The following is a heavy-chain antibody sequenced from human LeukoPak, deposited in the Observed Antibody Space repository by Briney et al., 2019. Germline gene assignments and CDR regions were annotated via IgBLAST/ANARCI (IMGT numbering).Heavy chain of an antibody. V-gene: IGHV3-66*01. CDR2: IYSGGST. Sequence: GGSLRLSCAASGFTFSDYYMSWVRQAPGKGLEWVSVIYSGGSTYYADSVKGRFTISRDNSKNTLYLQMNSLRAEDTAVYYCASGYYYGSSGYWYYFDYWGQGTLVTVSS. CDR3: ASGYYYGSSGYWYYFDY. J-gene: IGHJ4*02. D-gene: IGHD3-22*01. CDR1: GFTFSDYY.